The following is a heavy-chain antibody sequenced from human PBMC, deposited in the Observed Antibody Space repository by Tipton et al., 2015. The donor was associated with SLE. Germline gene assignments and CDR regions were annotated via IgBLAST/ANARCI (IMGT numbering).Heavy chain of an antibody. D-gene: IGHD3-22*01. CDR3: ARYFYDSSGVCLFDF. J-gene: IGHJ4*02. CDR2: VFSSGTT. Sequence: TLSLTCTVSSGSVSSGAYYCSWIRQHPGKGLEWIGYVFSSGTTYYNPSLKGRLSLSLDTSQNQLSLKLSSVTSADTAVYYCARYFYDSSGVCLFDFWGQGTLVTVSS. V-gene: IGHV4-31*03. CDR1: SGSVSSGAYY.